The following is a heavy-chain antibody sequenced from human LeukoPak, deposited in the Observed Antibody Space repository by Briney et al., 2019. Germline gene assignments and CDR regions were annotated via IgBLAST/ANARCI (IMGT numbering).Heavy chain of an antibody. V-gene: IGHV1-58*02. Sequence: SVKVSCKASGFTLTSSAMQWVRQARGQRLEWIGWIVVGSGNTNYAQKFQERVTITRDMSTSTAYVELSSLRSEDTAVYYCAAEELQTDYYYGMDVWGQGTTVTVSS. CDR3: AAEELQTDYYYGMDV. CDR1: GFTLTSSA. D-gene: IGHD1-7*01. CDR2: IVVGSGNT. J-gene: IGHJ6*02.